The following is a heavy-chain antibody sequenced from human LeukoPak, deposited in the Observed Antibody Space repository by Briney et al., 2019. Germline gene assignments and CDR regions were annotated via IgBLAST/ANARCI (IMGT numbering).Heavy chain of an antibody. CDR1: GESFSVYY. CDR2: IHRSGSP. CDR3: AREILGGFNPGAY. D-gene: IGHD1-14*01. J-gene: IGHJ4*02. V-gene: IGHV4-34*01. Sequence: SETLSLTCAVYGESFSVYYWSWIRQPPGKGLEWIGEIHRSGSPNYNPSLQSRVTISIDRSRNQIVLELSSVTAADTAFYYCAREILGGFNPGAYWGQGTLVTVSS.